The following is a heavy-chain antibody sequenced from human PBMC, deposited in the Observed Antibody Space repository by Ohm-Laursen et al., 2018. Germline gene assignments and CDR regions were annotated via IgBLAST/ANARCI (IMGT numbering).Heavy chain of an antibody. CDR3: AKDLLVAPDYYGMDV. CDR1: GFTFGNYA. CDR2: INWNSGDI. V-gene: IGHV3-9*01. J-gene: IGHJ6*02. D-gene: IGHD2-2*01. Sequence: RSLRLSCTASGFTFGNYAMHWVRQAPGKGLEWVATINWNSGDIGYGDSVKGRFTISRDNARSSLDLQMNSLRVEDTALYYCAKDLLVAPDYYGMDVWGQGTTVTVSS.